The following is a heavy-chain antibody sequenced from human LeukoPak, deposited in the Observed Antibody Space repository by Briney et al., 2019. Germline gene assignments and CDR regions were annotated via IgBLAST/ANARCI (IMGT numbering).Heavy chain of an antibody. CDR2: IRPSDDTT. V-gene: IGHV3-23*01. D-gene: IGHD3-22*01. CDR3: RFYISGSDY. J-gene: IGHJ4*02. CDR1: GFTFSTSA. Sequence: GGSLRLSCEVFGFTFSTSAMSWVRQAPGKGLEWVSGIRPSDDTTYYVDSVKGRFTVCRDNSKNTLYLQMHSLRVEDTAVYYCRFYISGSDYWGQGTLVTVSS.